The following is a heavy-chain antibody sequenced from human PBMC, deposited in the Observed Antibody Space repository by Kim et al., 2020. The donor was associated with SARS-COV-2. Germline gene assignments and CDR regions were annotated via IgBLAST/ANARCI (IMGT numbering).Heavy chain of an antibody. CDR3: ARGHQLLKGWFDP. D-gene: IGHD2-2*01. J-gene: IGHJ5*02. V-gene: IGHV1-2*02. Sequence: YAQKFQGRGTMTRDTSISTAYMELSRLRSDDTAVYYCARGHQLLKGWFDPWGQGTLVTVSS.